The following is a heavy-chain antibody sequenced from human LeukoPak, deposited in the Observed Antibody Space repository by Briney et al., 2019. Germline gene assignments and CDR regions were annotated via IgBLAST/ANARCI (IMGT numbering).Heavy chain of an antibody. Sequence: VGSLRLSCAASGFTFSSYAMSWVRQAPGKGLEWVSAISGSGGSTYYADSVKGRFTMSRDNSKNMLYLQMNSLRAEDTAVYYCAKSSPFGSGTYYYPFDYWGQGTLVTVSS. CDR2: ISGSGGST. CDR1: GFTFSSYA. V-gene: IGHV3-23*01. CDR3: AKSSPFGSGTYYYPFDY. D-gene: IGHD3-10*01. J-gene: IGHJ4*02.